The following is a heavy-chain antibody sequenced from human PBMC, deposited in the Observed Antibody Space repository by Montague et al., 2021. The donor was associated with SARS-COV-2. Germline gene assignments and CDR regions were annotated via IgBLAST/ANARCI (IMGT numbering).Heavy chain of an antibody. D-gene: IGHD6-13*01. J-gene: IGHJ4*02. CDR1: GASSSNYY. Sequence: SETLSLTCAVYGASSSNYYWSWIRQPPGKGLEWVGDINHSGYTDYNPSLESRLTISLASSKKQFSLKMTSVTAADTAIYYCASAPRYSFGFWDYWGQGTLVTVSS. CDR3: ASAPRYSFGFWDY. V-gene: IGHV4-34*01. CDR2: INHSGYT.